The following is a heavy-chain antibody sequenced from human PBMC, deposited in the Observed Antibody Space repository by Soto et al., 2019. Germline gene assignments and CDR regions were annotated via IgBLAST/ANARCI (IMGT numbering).Heavy chain of an antibody. D-gene: IGHD2-2*01. Sequence: SETLSLTCAVYGGSFSGYYWSWIRQPPGKGLEWIGEINHSGSTNYNPSLKSRVTISVDTSKNQFSLKLSSVTAADTAVYYCARNDIVVVPAAMDYWGQGTLVTVSS. J-gene: IGHJ4*02. V-gene: IGHV4-34*01. CDR2: INHSGST. CDR3: ARNDIVVVPAAMDY. CDR1: GGSFSGYY.